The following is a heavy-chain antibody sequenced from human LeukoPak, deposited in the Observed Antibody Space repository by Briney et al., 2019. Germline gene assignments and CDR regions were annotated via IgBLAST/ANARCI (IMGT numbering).Heavy chain of an antibody. J-gene: IGHJ4*02. CDR3: ARVLQQLVRPSYFDY. CDR2: INPNSGGA. V-gene: IGHV1-2*02. Sequence: ASVKVSCKASGYTFTGYYMHWVRQAPGQGLEWMGWINPNSGGANYAQKFQGRVTMTRDTSISTAYMELSRLRSDDTAVYYCARVLQQLVRPSYFDYWGQGTLVTVSS. D-gene: IGHD6-13*01. CDR1: GYTFTGYY.